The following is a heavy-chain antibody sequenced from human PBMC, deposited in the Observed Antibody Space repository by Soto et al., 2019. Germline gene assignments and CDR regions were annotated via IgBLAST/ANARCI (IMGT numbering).Heavy chain of an antibody. J-gene: IGHJ4*02. Sequence: SETLSLTCTVSGGSISSSSYYWGWIRQPPGKGLEWIGSIYYSGSTYYNPSLKSRVTISVDTSKNQFSLKLSSVTAADTAVYFCARRPSGSSWFLYYFDYWGQGTLVTVSS. CDR3: ARRPSGSSWFLYYFDY. CDR2: IYYSGST. D-gene: IGHD6-13*01. V-gene: IGHV4-39*01. CDR1: GGSISSSSYY.